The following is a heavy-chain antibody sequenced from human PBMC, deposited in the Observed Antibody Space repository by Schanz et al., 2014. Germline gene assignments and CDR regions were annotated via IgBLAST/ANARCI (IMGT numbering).Heavy chain of an antibody. CDR2: IDGSGPKT. D-gene: IGHD3-22*01. V-gene: IGHV3-23*04. Sequence: VQLVESGGGVVQPGGSLRLSCEASGFTFANYAMNWVRQAPGRGLEWVSGIDGSGPKTYYADSVKGRFTVSRDNSKDTVFLQMNALRVEDTAIYYCARDRVISSAFYFDFWGQGILVTVSS. CDR1: GFTFANYA. CDR3: ARDRVISSAFYFDF. J-gene: IGHJ4*02.